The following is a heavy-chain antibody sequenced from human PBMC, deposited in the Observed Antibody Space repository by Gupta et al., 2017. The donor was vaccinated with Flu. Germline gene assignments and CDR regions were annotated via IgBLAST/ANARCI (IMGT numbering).Heavy chain of an antibody. CDR2: SGST. CDR3: ARNPSSGWYCGPPRGVWFDP. J-gene: IGHJ5*02. Sequence: SGSTNYNPSLKSRVTISVDTSKNQFSLKLSSVTAADTAVYYCARNPSSGWYCGPPRGVWFDPWGQGTLVTVSS. V-gene: IGHV4-34*01. D-gene: IGHD6-19*01.